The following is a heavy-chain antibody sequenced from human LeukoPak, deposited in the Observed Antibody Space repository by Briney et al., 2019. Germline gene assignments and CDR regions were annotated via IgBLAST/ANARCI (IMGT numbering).Heavy chain of an antibody. D-gene: IGHD2-15*01. CDR2: INHSGST. J-gene: IGHJ4*02. Sequence: MPSETLSLTCAVYGGSFSGYYWSWIRQPPGKGLEWIGEINHSGSTNYNPSLKSRVTTSVDTSKNQFSLKLSSVTAADTAVYYCARNSVVVAAMYYFDYWGQGTLVTVSS. V-gene: IGHV4-34*01. CDR3: ARNSVVVAAMYYFDY. CDR1: GGSFSGYY.